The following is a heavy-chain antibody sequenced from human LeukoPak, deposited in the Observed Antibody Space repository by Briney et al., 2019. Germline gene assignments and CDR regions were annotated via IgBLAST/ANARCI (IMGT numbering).Heavy chain of an antibody. CDR3: ARRLSGPDWFDP. CDR1: GGSTSSSSYY. J-gene: IGHJ5*02. Sequence: SETLSLTCTVSGGSTSSSSYYWGWIRQPPGKGRGGFGSIYYSGSTYYNPSLKSRVTISVDTSKNQFSLKLSSVTAADTAVYYCARRLSGPDWFDPWGQGTLVTVSS. CDR2: IYYSGST. D-gene: IGHD3-16*02. V-gene: IGHV4-39*01.